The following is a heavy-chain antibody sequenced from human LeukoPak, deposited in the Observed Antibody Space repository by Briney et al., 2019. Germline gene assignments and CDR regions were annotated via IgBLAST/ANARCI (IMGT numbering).Heavy chain of an antibody. Sequence: ASVKVSCKASGYTFTGYYMHWVRQAPGQGLEWMGWINPNSGGTNYAQKFQGRVTMTRDTSISTAYMELSRLRSDDTAVYYCARVSGSRDAEDYWGQGTLVTVSS. D-gene: IGHD3-10*01. V-gene: IGHV1-2*02. CDR1: GYTFTGYY. J-gene: IGHJ4*02. CDR3: ARVSGSRDAEDY. CDR2: INPNSGGT.